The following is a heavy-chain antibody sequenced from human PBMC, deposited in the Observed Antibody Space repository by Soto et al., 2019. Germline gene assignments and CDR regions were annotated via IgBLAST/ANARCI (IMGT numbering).Heavy chain of an antibody. Sequence: EVQLLESGGGLVQPGGSLRLSCAASGFTFSSYAMRWVRQAPVKGLEWVSAISGSGGSTYYADSVKGRFTFSRENSKNPLLLQMNSLRAEDTAVYYCARRGSGSYYDYWGQGTLVTVSS. CDR3: ARRGSGSYYDY. CDR2: ISGSGGST. V-gene: IGHV3-23*01. D-gene: IGHD1-26*01. J-gene: IGHJ4*02. CDR1: GFTFSSYA.